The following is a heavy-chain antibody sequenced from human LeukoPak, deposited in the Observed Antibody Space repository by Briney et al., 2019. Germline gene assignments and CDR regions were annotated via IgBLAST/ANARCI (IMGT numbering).Heavy chain of an antibody. CDR2: ISYDGSNK. Sequence: GGSLRLSCAASGFTFSSYAMHWVRQAPGKGLEWVTIISYDGSNKYYADSVKGRFTISRDNSKNTLYLQMNSLRAEDTAVYYCARIDIVVVPAARGAYYYMDVWGKGTTVTVSS. CDR3: ARIDIVVVPAARGAYYYMDV. V-gene: IGHV3-30*04. D-gene: IGHD2-2*01. CDR1: GFTFSSYA. J-gene: IGHJ6*03.